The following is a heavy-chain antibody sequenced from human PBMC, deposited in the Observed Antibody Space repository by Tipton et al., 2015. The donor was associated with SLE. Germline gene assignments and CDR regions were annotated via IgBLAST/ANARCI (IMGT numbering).Heavy chain of an antibody. Sequence: TLSLTCTVSGDSISSYHWSWIRQSPGKGLEWIGDISYSGSSNYKTSLKSRVTISTDSSKNQFFLNLNSVTTVDTAVYYCARAYSEGWSYFDFRGPGTLVIVSS. D-gene: IGHD1-26*01. V-gene: IGHV4-59*01. CDR3: ARAYSEGWSYFDF. CDR1: GDSISSYH. J-gene: IGHJ4*02. CDR2: ISYSGSS.